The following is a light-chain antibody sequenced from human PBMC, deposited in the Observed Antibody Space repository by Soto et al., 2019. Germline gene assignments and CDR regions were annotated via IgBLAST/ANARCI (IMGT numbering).Light chain of an antibody. Sequence: IVLTQSPATLSLSPGERATLSCRASQSINNNYLAWYQQKPGLAPRLLIYDASTRAAGIPDRFSGSGSGTDFTLTISRLEPEDFAVYYCQQFDNLITFGGGTKVDIK. CDR1: QSINNNY. CDR3: QQFDNLIT. CDR2: DAS. J-gene: IGKJ4*01. V-gene: IGKV3D-20*01.